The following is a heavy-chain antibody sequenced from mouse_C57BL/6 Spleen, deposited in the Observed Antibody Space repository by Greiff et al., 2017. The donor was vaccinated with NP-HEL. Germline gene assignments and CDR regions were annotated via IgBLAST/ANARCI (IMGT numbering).Heavy chain of an antibody. D-gene: IGHD3-1*01. CDR3: ARECAGTLWYFDV. V-gene: IGHV1-55*01. Sequence: QVQLQQPGAELVKPGASVKLSCTASGFTFTSYWMPWVRQTPGQGLEWIGDISPGSGSINYTEKFKSKVTLTVDNSSSTAFMQLSSLTSEDTAVYYCARECAGTLWYFDVWGTGTTVTVSS. J-gene: IGHJ1*03. CDR2: ISPGSGSI. CDR1: GFTFTSYW.